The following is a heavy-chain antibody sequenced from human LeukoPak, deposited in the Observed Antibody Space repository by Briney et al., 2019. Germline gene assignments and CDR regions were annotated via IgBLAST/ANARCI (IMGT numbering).Heavy chain of an antibody. CDR3: AGGGATSFDY. J-gene: IGHJ4*02. V-gene: IGHV3-48*04. Sequence: PGGSLRLSCAASGFNVSYYSMNWVRQAPGKGLEWVSYISFSNSTLYYADSVRGRFTISRDSAKNSLSLQMNSLRAEDTAVYYCAGGGATSFDYWGQGILVTVSS. CDR1: GFNVSYYS. D-gene: IGHD5-12*01. CDR2: ISFSNSTL.